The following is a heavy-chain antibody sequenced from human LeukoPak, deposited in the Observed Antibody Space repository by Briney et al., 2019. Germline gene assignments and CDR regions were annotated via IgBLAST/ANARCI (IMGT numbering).Heavy chain of an antibody. CDR3: AKDNWATVTTRVDY. CDR2: ISWNSGSI. J-gene: IGHJ4*02. D-gene: IGHD4-17*01. V-gene: IGHV3-9*02. CDR1: GFTSDDYA. Sequence: GRSLRLSCAASGFTSDDYAMHWVRQAPGKGLEWVSGISWNSGSIGYADSVKGRFTISRDNAKNSLYLQMNSLRAEDTALYYCAKDNWATVTTRVDYWGQGTLVTVSS.